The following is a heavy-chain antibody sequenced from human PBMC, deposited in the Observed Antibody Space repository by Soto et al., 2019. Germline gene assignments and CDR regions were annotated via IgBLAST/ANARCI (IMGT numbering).Heavy chain of an antibody. CDR1: GCTFSRHA. Sequence: GGSLRLSCTASGCTFSRHAMTWIRQAPGKGLEWVSGLSDSGASIYYADSVKGRFTISRDNSMNTLYLQMNTLRAEDTAVYYCAKVSSSWYAGFFDLWGQGTLVTVSS. CDR3: AKVSSSWYAGFFDL. J-gene: IGHJ4*02. D-gene: IGHD6-13*01. CDR2: LSDSGASI. V-gene: IGHV3-23*01.